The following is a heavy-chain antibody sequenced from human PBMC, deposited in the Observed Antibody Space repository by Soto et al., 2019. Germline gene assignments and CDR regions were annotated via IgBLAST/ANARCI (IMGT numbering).Heavy chain of an antibody. Sequence: EVQLVESGGGLVQPGRSLRLSCAASGFTFDDYAMHWVRQAPGKGLEWVSGISWNRGSIGYADSVKGRFTIARDNAQNSLCLQMNSLRPEDKALYYCAKGGVLPAEAWFAFHIWGQGTMVTVSS. V-gene: IGHV3-9*01. CDR1: GFTFDDYA. J-gene: IGHJ3*02. CDR2: ISWNRGSI. CDR3: AKGGVLPAEAWFAFHI. D-gene: IGHD2-2*01.